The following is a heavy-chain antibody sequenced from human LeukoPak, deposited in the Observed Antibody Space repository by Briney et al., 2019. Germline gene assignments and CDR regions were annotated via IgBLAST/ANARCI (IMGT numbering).Heavy chain of an antibody. Sequence: GGSLRLSCTASGFTFGDYAMSWVRQAPGKGLEWVGFIRSKAYGGTTEYAASVKGRFTISRDDSKSIAYLQMNSLKTEDTAVYYCTRDKREYSYGSDYFDYWGQGNLVTVSS. D-gene: IGHD5-18*01. CDR3: TRDKREYSYGSDYFDY. J-gene: IGHJ4*02. CDR1: GFTFGDYA. V-gene: IGHV3-49*04. CDR2: IRSKAYGGTT.